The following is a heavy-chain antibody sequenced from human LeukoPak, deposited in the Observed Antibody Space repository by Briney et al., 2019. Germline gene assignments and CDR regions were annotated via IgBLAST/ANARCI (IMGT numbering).Heavy chain of an antibody. CDR1: GFTLSSNY. CDR3: ARGVAATPMWDY. Sequence: GGSLRLSCAASGFTLSSNYLSWVRQAPGKGLEWVSVIYSGGSIYYADSVKGRFTISRHNSKNTLYLQMNGLRAEDTAVYYCARGVAATPMWDYWGQGTLVTVSS. CDR2: IYSGGSI. D-gene: IGHD2-15*01. V-gene: IGHV3-53*04. J-gene: IGHJ4*02.